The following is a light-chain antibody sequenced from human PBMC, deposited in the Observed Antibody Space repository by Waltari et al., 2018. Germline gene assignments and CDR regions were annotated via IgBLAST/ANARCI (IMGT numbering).Light chain of an antibody. CDR3: QQSYSTFWT. V-gene: IGKV1-39*01. J-gene: IGKJ1*01. CDR2: AAS. CDR1: QNITTY. Sequence: EIQMTQSPSSLSASVGDRVSITCLASQNITTYLNWYQQEPGKAPNLLIYAASTLQGGVPSRFSGSGSGTDFTLTISTLQPEDFATYYCQQSYSTFWTFGQGTKVEFK.